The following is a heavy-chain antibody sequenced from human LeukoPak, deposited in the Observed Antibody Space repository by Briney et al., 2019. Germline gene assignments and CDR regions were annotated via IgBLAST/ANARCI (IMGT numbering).Heavy chain of an antibody. CDR1: GFTFRSYV. J-gene: IGHJ4*02. Sequence: GGSLRLSCAASGFTFRSYVMSWVRQAPGKGPEWVSGVTESGGSAYYTDSVKGRFTISRDNSKNTLYLQMNSLRDEDTAVYYCAKPGSGVGSGRHYSDSWGQGTLVTVSS. CDR2: VTESGGSA. V-gene: IGHV3-23*01. CDR3: AKPGSGVGSGRHYSDS. D-gene: IGHD2-15*01.